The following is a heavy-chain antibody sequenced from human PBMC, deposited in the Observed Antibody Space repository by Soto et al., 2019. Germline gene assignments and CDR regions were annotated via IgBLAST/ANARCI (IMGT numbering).Heavy chain of an antibody. D-gene: IGHD3-16*01. Sequence: ASVKVSCKTSGYFFNDYHMHWVRKAPGQGLEWMGWINPKNGDTNYAQKFQDRVTMTRDTSISTVYIELSRLTSDDTAVYYCAREAGGSNIAGVLLDPWGQGTLLTVS. CDR1: GYFFNDYH. J-gene: IGHJ4*02. CDR2: INPKNGDT. V-gene: IGHV1-2*02. CDR3: AREAGGSNIAGVLLDP.